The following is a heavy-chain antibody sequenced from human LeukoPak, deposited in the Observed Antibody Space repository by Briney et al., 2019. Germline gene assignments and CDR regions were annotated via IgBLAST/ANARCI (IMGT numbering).Heavy chain of an antibody. CDR2: IYYSGST. Sequence: GSLRLSCAASGFTFSSYWMSWIRQPPGKGLEWIGYIYYSGSTNYNPSLKSRVTISVDTSKNQFSLKLSSVTAADTAVYYCARHGYSSSWPLDYWGQGTLVTVSS. CDR1: GFTFSSYW. CDR3: ARHGYSSSWPLDY. V-gene: IGHV4-59*08. D-gene: IGHD6-13*01. J-gene: IGHJ4*02.